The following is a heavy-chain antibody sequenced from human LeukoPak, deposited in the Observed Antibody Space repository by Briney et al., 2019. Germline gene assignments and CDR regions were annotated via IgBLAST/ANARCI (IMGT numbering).Heavy chain of an antibody. Sequence: SETLSLTCTVSGASISSSIYYWGWIRQPPGKGLEWIGSIYYSGSTYYDPSLKSRVTISVDTSKNQFSLKLTSVTAADTALYYCARHYYGSGRRDYWGQGTLVTVSS. J-gene: IGHJ4*02. D-gene: IGHD3-10*01. CDR1: GASISSSIYY. V-gene: IGHV4-39*01. CDR3: ARHYYGSGRRDY. CDR2: IYYSGST.